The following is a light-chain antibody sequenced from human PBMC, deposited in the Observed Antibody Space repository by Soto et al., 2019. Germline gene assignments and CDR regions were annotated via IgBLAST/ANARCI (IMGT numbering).Light chain of an antibody. Sequence: QSVLTQPASVSGSPGQSITISCTGTSSDVGLYDYVSWYQQHPGKAPHLMIYAVSNRPSGVSIRFSASKSGNTASLFISGLQAEDEADYYCSSYTSDSSYVFGSGTKVTVL. J-gene: IGLJ1*01. CDR3: SSYTSDSSYV. V-gene: IGLV2-14*01. CDR1: SSDVGLYDY. CDR2: AVS.